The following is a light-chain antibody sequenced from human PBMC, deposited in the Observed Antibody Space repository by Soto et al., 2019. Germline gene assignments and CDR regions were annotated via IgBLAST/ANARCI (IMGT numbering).Light chain of an antibody. V-gene: IGKV3-15*01. CDR3: QHGRS. J-gene: IGKJ1*01. CDR2: DAS. CDR1: ENVYGN. Sequence: EIVMTQSPATLSVSPGERATLSCRASENVYGNVAWYQQKPGQAPSLLIYDASTRATDIPARFGGSGSGTEFTLTISSLQSADCAIYFCQHGRSFGQGTKVDIK.